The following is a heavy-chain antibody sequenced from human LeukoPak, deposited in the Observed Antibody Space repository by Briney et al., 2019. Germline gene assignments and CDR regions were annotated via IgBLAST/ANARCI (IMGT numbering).Heavy chain of an antibody. Sequence: GGSLRLSCAASGFTFSSNAMSWVRQAPGKGLEWVSGISGSGGSTYYADSVKGRYTISRDNSKNTLYLQMNSLRAEDTAVYYCARRDRNWGPIDYWGQGTLVTVSS. J-gene: IGHJ4*02. CDR2: ISGSGGST. V-gene: IGHV3-23*01. CDR1: GFTFSSNA. CDR3: ARRDRNWGPIDY. D-gene: IGHD7-27*01.